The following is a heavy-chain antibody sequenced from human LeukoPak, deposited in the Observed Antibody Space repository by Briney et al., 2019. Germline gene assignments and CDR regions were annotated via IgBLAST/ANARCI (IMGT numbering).Heavy chain of an antibody. CDR2: IYTSGST. CDR3: ASANYYDSSGHDAFDI. D-gene: IGHD3-22*01. J-gene: IGHJ3*02. V-gene: IGHV4-61*02. CDR1: GGSISSSSYY. Sequence: SETLSLTCTVSGGSISSSSYYWSWIRQPAGKGLEWIGRIYTSGSTNYNPSLKSRVTISVDTSKNQFSLKLSSVTAADTAVYYCASANYYDSSGHDAFDIWGQGTMVTVSS.